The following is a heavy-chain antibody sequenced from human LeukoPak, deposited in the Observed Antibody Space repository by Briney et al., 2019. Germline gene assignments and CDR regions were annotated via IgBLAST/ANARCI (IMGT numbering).Heavy chain of an antibody. CDR3: ARDTGAYYHSGGLDY. V-gene: IGHV3-21*01. CDR2: ISSSSNYI. J-gene: IGHJ4*02. Sequence: GGSLRLSCAASGFTFSSYSLNWVRQAPGMGLEWVSSISSSSNYIYYADSVKGRFTISRDNAKNSLYLQMNSLRAEDTAVYYCARDTGAYYHSGGLDYWGQGTLVTVSS. CDR1: GFTFSSYS. D-gene: IGHD3-22*01.